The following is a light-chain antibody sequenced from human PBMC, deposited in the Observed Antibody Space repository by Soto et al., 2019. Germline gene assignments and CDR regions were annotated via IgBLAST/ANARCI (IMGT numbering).Light chain of an antibody. J-gene: IGKJ3*01. Sequence: EIVLTQSPDTLSLSPGERATLSCRVSQSVSSYLAWYQQRPGQAPRLLIYGASNRATGIPDRLSGSGSGADFTLIISRLEPEDFAVYYCQQYGSSPFTFGPGTKVHLK. CDR3: QQYGSSPFT. V-gene: IGKV3-20*01. CDR2: GAS. CDR1: QSVSSY.